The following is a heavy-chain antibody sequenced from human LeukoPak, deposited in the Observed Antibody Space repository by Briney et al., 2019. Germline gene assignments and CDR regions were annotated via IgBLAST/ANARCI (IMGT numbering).Heavy chain of an antibody. Sequence: ASVTVSFKVSGYTLTELSMHWVRQAPGKGLEWMGGFDPEDGETIYAQKFQGRVTMTEDTSTDTAYMELSSLRSEDTAVYYCATESTDRIVVVYAFDIWGQGTMVTVSS. J-gene: IGHJ3*02. V-gene: IGHV1-24*01. CDR1: GYTLTELS. CDR2: FDPEDGET. CDR3: ATESTDRIVVVYAFDI. D-gene: IGHD3-22*01.